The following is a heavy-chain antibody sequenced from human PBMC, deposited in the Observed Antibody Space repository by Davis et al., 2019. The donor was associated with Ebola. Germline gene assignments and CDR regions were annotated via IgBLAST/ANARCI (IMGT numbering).Heavy chain of an antibody. V-gene: IGHV3-30*18. CDR3: AKDQDDFWSGYYDYYYGMDV. D-gene: IGHD3-3*01. CDR2: ISYDGSNK. J-gene: IGHJ6*02. CDR1: GFTFSSYG. Sequence: GGSLRLSCAASGFTFSSYGMHWVRQAPGKGPEWVAVISYDGSNKYYADSVKGRFTISRDNSKNTLYLQMNSLRAEDTAVYYCAKDQDDFWSGYYDYYYGMDVWGQGTTVTVSS.